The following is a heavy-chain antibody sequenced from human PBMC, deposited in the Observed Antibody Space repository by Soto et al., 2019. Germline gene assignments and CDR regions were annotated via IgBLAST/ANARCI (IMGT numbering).Heavy chain of an antibody. J-gene: IGHJ4*02. V-gene: IGHV4-4*02. CDR3: ARLSASSKLRGVVIN. Sequence: QVHLQESGPDLVRPSETLYLTCSFFGGSISSDNWWSWVRQTPGKGLEWIGEIYHSGNTNYNPSLKSRVTISVDKSKNQFSRKVTSVTAADTALYYCARLSASSKLRGVVINWGQGTLVTVAS. CDR1: GGSISSDNW. CDR2: IYHSGNT. D-gene: IGHD3-10*01.